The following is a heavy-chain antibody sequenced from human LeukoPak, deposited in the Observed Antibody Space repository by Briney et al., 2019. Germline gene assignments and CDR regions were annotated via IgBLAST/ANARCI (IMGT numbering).Heavy chain of an antibody. D-gene: IGHD6-6*01. Sequence: ASVKVSCKAFGYTFTGYWMHWVRQAPGQGPEWMGVISPSGGSTIYAQKFKGRVTLTRDMSTSTAYMELRSLGSDDTAVYYCARRTYSSSSSIFEYWGQGTLVTVSS. CDR3: ARRTYSSSSSIFEY. V-gene: IGHV1-46*01. J-gene: IGHJ4*02. CDR1: GYTFTGYW. CDR2: ISPSGGST.